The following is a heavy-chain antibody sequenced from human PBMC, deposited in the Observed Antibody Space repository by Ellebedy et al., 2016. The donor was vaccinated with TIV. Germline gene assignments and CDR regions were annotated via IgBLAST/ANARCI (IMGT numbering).Heavy chain of an antibody. D-gene: IGHD1-26*01. CDR1: GFTFSSAW. J-gene: IGHJ4*02. Sequence: GGSLRLSCAASGFTFSSAWMSWVRQAPGKGLEWVGRIKSKTDAGTRDFAAPVKGRFIISRDGSKNTVYLQMTSLKIEDTAVYYCTAGLGATDSDYWGQGTLVTVSS. V-gene: IGHV3-15*01. CDR2: IKSKTDAGTR. CDR3: TAGLGATDSDY.